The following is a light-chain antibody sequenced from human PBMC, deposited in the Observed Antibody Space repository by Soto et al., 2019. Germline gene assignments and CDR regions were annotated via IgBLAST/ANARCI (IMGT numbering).Light chain of an antibody. V-gene: IGKV1-33*01. CDR2: DAS. J-gene: IGKJ5*01. Sequence: DIQMTQSPSSLSESGGDRVTVTCQASQNINNYLNWYQQKPGRAPKILIYDASNLEAGVPSRFSGSGSGTDFTFTISRLQPEDIATYYCQQYENLPTFGQGTRLEIK. CDR3: QQYENLPT. CDR1: QNINNY.